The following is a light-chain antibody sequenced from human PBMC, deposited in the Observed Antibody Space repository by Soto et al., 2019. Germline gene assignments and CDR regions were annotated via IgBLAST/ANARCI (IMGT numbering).Light chain of an antibody. V-gene: IGKV3-20*01. CDR3: QQYASSTWT. CDR1: QSVSNTY. CDR2: GSS. J-gene: IGKJ1*01. Sequence: EIVLTQSPGTLSLSPGETATLSCRASQSVSNTYLAWYQQKPGQAPRLLIHGSSTRATGIPDRFSGSGSGTDFTLTISGLEPEDFAVYYCQQYASSTWTFGQGTKGDIK.